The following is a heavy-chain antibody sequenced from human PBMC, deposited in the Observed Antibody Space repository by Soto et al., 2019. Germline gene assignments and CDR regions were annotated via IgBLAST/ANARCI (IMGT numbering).Heavy chain of an antibody. V-gene: IGHV3-23*01. D-gene: IGHD3-10*01. CDR3: AKDLRPGLVVPTKSVFDP. CDR2: TSIGGNT. CDR1: GFSVKIYA. J-gene: IGHJ5*02. Sequence: HGCSMELCCEASGFSVKIYAVAWSCKITGMGLKWVSTTSIGGNTDFAESVRGRFSVSRDNSKNTLYLQMTNLRAEDAAIYFCAKDLRPGLVVPTKSVFDPWGQGTRDLVSS.